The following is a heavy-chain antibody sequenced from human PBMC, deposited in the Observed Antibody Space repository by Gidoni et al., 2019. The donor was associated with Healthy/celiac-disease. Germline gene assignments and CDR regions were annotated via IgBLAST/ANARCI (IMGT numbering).Heavy chain of an antibody. CDR2: IYYSGST. V-gene: IGHV4-39*07. CDR1: GGSIRSSSYY. CDR3: ARDGGSGSYYYYGMDV. J-gene: IGHJ6*02. Sequence: QLQLQESGPGLVKPSETLSLTCTVSGGSIRSSSYYWGWIRQPPGKGLEWIGSIYYSGSTYYNPSLKSRVTISVDTSKNQFSLKLSSVTAADTAVYYCARDGGSGSYYYYGMDVWGQGTTVTVSS. D-gene: IGHD3-10*01.